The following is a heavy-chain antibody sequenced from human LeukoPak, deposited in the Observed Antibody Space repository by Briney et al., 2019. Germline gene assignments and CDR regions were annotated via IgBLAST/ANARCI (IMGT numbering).Heavy chain of an antibody. D-gene: IGHD6-19*01. J-gene: IGHJ4*02. CDR3: ARYNSAWKADDY. CDR2: IKQDGSDK. V-gene: IGHV3-7*03. Sequence: GGSLRLSCAASGFTFNSYWMTWVRQAPGKGLEWVADIKQDGSDKYYAGSVKGRFTISRDNAKNSLYLQMNSLRAEDTAVYFCARYNSAWKADDYWGQGTLVTVSS. CDR1: GFTFNSYW.